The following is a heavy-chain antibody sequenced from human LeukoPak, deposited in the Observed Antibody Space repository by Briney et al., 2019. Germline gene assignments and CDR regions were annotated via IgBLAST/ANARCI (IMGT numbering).Heavy chain of an antibody. CDR2: IIPIFGTA. D-gene: IGHD2-15*01. Sequence: GASVKVSCKASGGTFSSYAISWVRQAPGQGLEWMGGIIPIFGTANYAQKFQGRVTITADESTSTAYMELSSLRSEDTAVYYCARGKAVVAAHFYGGDLDYWGQGTLVTVSS. CDR1: GGTFSSYA. J-gene: IGHJ4*02. V-gene: IGHV1-69*13. CDR3: ARGKAVVAAHFYGGDLDY.